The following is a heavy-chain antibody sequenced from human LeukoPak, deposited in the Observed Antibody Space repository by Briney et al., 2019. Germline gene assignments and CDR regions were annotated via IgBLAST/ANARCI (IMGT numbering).Heavy chain of an antibody. CDR2: INPNSGGT. CDR1: GYTFTGYY. J-gene: IGHJ6*02. CDR3: AREQAHYYYGMDV. Sequence: ASVKVSCKASGYTFTGYYMHWVRQAPGQGLEWMGWINPNSGGTNYAQKFQSRVTMTRDTSISTAYMELSRLRSDDTAVYYCAREQAHYYYGMDVWGQGTTVTVSS. V-gene: IGHV1-2*02.